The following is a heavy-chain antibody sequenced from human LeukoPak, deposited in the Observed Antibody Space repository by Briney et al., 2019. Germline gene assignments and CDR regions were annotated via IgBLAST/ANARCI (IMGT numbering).Heavy chain of an antibody. CDR2: IWYDGSNK. Sequence: PGGSLRLSCAASGFTFSSYGMHWVRQAPGKGLEWVAVIWYDGSNKYYADSVKGRFTISRDNSKNTLYLQMNSLRAEDTAVCYCARDSPRIAAAGPQGYGMDVWGQGTTATVSS. CDR3: ARDSPRIAAAGPQGYGMDV. V-gene: IGHV3-33*01. CDR1: GFTFSSYG. J-gene: IGHJ6*02. D-gene: IGHD6-13*01.